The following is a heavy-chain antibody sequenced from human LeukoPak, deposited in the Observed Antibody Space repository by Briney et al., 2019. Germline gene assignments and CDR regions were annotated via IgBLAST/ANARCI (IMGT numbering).Heavy chain of an antibody. CDR1: GVTFSSYS. Sequence: GGSLRLSCAASGVTFSSYSMNWVREAPGKGVGWVSSIISSSSYIYYAVSVKGRFTISRDNAKNSLYLQMNSLRAEDTAVYYCARDRRSGSYLLDYWGQGTLVTVSS. CDR3: ARDRRSGSYLLDY. D-gene: IGHD1-26*01. CDR2: IISSSSYI. V-gene: IGHV3-21*01. J-gene: IGHJ4*02.